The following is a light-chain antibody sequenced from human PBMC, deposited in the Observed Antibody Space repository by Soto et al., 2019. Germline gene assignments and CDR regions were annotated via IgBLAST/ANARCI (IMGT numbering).Light chain of an antibody. CDR2: DVN. CDR3: CSYAGSSTPYV. J-gene: IGLJ1*01. Sequence: QSALTQPRSVSGSPGQSVTISCTGTSNDVGRFDYVSWYQQHPGKAPKVIIYDVNERLSGVPNRFSGSKSGNTASLTISGLQADDEADYYCCSYAGSSTPYVFGTGTKVTVL. V-gene: IGLV2-11*01. CDR1: SNDVGRFDY.